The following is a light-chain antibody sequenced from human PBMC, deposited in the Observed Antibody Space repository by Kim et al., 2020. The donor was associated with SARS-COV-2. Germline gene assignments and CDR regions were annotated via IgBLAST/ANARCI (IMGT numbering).Light chain of an antibody. CDR3: QQYCSSPPIT. Sequence: AGERATRSCRARQSVSSSYLAWYQQKPGRAPRLLIYGASSRATGIPDRFSGSGSGTDFTLTISRLEPEDFAVYYCQQYCSSPPITFGQGTRLEIK. CDR1: QSVSSSY. V-gene: IGKV3-20*01. CDR2: GAS. J-gene: IGKJ5*01.